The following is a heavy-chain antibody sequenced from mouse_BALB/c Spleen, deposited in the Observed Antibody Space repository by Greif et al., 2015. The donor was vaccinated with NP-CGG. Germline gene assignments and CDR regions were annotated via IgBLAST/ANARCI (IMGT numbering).Heavy chain of an antibody. CDR3: ARHEEEGSYDGYYVAWFAY. D-gene: IGHD2-3*01. CDR1: GYTFTEYI. CDR2: FYPGSGSI. V-gene: IGHV1-62-2*01. J-gene: IGHJ3*01. Sequence: VKLQESGAELVKPGASVKLSCKASGYTFTEYIIHWVKQRSGQGLEWIGWFYPGSGSIKYNEKFKDKATLAADKSSSTVYMELSRLTSEDSAVYFCARHEEEGSYDGYYVAWFAYWGQGTLVTVSA.